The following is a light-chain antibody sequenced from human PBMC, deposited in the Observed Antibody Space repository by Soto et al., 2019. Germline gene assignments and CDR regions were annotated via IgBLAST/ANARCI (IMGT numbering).Light chain of an antibody. CDR2: GAS. Sequence: EIVMTQSPATLSVSPGERATLSCRASQSVTISLAWYQQKPGQAPRLLIPGASTRAPGFPARVSGSVSGTHFTLTISSLQSEDFAVYYCQQYDNWPWTFGQGTKV. CDR3: QQYDNWPWT. V-gene: IGKV3-15*01. J-gene: IGKJ1*01. CDR1: QSVTIS.